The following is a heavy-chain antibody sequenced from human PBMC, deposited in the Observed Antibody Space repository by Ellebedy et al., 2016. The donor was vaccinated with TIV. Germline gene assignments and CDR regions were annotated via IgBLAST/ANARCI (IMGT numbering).Heavy chain of an antibody. CDR2: ISSGGTTE. Sequence: GESLKISCVASGFTFSLYEMNWVRQAPGKGLEWLSYISSGGTTEKYADSVKGRFTISRDNAKNSLYLQMNNLRVEDTALYYCARDHDYGFWFDTWGQGTLVTVSS. J-gene: IGHJ5*02. V-gene: IGHV3-48*03. CDR3: ARDHDYGFWFDT. D-gene: IGHD4-17*01. CDR1: GFTFSLYE.